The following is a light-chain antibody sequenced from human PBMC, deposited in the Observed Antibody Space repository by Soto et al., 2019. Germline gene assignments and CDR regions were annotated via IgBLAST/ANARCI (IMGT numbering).Light chain of an antibody. V-gene: IGLV2-14*01. Sequence: QSVLTQPASVSRSPGQSITISCTGTRSDVGGYNYVSWYQQHPGKAPKLIIYEVTDRPSGVSNRFSGSKSGNSASLTISGLQAEDEADYYCISYTSSNTHYVIIGGGTKLTVL. CDR2: EVT. J-gene: IGLJ2*01. CDR3: ISYTSSNTHYVI. CDR1: RSDVGGYNY.